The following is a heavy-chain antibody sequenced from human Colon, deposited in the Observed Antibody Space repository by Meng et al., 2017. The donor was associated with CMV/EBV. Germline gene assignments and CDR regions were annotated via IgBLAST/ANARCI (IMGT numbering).Heavy chain of an antibody. Sequence: QVQLVQSGAEGQKPAASAMVSCKASGYTFTPYYIPWVHQAPGHGLEWVGCMLTTNDALDYAQKFRSRITLTTDTSITTAYMELSGLKSDDTAVYYCIRENWYSDYWGLGTLVTVSS. CDR2: MLTTNDAL. V-gene: IGHV1-2*02. CDR1: GYTFTPYY. J-gene: IGHJ4*02. CDR3: IRENWYSDY. D-gene: IGHD1-1*01.